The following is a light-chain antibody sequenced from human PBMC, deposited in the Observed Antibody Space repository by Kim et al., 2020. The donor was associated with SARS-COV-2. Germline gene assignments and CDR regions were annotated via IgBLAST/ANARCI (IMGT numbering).Light chain of an antibody. CDR3: QSYDSSLSGSGV. CDR1: SSNSGAGYD. V-gene: IGLV1-40*01. Sequence: VTISCTGSSSNSGAGYDVHWYQQHPGTAPKLLIYGNNNRPSGVPDRFSGSKSGTSASLAITGLQAEDEADYYCQSYDSSLSGSGVFGGGTQLTVL. CDR2: GNN. J-gene: IGLJ3*02.